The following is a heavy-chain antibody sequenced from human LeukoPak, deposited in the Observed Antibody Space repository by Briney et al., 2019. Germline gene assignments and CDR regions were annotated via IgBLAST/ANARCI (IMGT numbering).Heavy chain of an antibody. J-gene: IGHJ4*02. CDR2: INPNSGGT. V-gene: IGHV1-2*02. CDR3: ARGELFYYFDY. CDR1: GGTFSSYA. Sequence: GASVKVSCKASGGTFSSYAISWVRQAPGQGLEWMGWINPNSGGTNYAQKFQGRVTMTRDTSISTAYMELSRLRSDDTAVYYCARGELFYYFDYWGQGTLVTVSS. D-gene: IGHD1-26*01.